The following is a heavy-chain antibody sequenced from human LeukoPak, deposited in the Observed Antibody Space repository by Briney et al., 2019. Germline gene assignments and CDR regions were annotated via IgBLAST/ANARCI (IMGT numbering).Heavy chain of an antibody. D-gene: IGHD3-22*01. CDR3: ARYYYDSSGYFSLAGAFDI. J-gene: IGHJ3*02. Sequence: SETLSLTCAVSGGSISSSNWWSWVRQPPGKGLEWIGEIYHSGSTNYNPSLKSRVTISVDKSKNQFSLKLSSVTAADTAVYYCARYYYDSSGYFSLAGAFDIWGQGTLVTVSS. CDR1: GGSISSSNW. V-gene: IGHV4-4*02. CDR2: IYHSGST.